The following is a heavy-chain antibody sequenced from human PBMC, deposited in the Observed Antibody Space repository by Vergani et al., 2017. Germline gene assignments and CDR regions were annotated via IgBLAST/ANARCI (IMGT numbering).Heavy chain of an antibody. CDR2: IIPIFGTA. V-gene: IGHV1-69*01. Sequence: QVQLVQSGAEVKKPGASVKVSCKASGYTFTGYYMHWVRQAPGQGLEWMGGIIPIFGTANYAQKFQGRVTITADESTSTAYMELSSLRSEDTAVYYCASGVGGPVGYWGQGTLVTVAS. J-gene: IGHJ4*02. CDR3: ASGVGGPVGY. D-gene: IGHD3-16*01. CDR1: GYTFTGYY.